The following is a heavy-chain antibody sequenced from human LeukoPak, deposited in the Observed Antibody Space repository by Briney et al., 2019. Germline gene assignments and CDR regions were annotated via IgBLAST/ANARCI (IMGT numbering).Heavy chain of an antibody. D-gene: IGHD6-19*01. Sequence: PGGSLRLSCAASGFTFDDYAMHWVRQAPGKGLEWVSGISWSSGSIGYADSVKGRFTISRDNAKNSLYLQMNSLRAEDTALYYCAKSESAVAGGFDYWGQGTLVTVSS. J-gene: IGHJ4*02. V-gene: IGHV3-9*01. CDR2: ISWSSGSI. CDR1: GFTFDDYA. CDR3: AKSESAVAGGFDY.